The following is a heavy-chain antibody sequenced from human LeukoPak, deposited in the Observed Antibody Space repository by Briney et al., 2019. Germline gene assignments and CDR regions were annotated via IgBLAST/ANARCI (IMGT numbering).Heavy chain of an antibody. CDR1: GYTFTGYY. V-gene: IGHV1-18*04. D-gene: IGHD6-13*01. CDR2: ISAYNGNT. Sequence: ASVKVSCKASGYTFTGYYLNWVRQAPGQGLEWMGWISAYNGNTKNAQNLQGRVTMTTGTSTTTAYMELRSLKSDDTAVYYCARGHSTSWPEYFQHWGQGTLVTVSS. J-gene: IGHJ1*01. CDR3: ARGHSTSWPEYFQH.